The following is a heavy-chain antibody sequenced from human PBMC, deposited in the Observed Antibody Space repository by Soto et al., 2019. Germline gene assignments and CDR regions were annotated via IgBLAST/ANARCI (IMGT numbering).Heavy chain of an antibody. J-gene: IGHJ1*01. CDR2: INAGNGNT. Sequence: QVQLVQSGAEVKKPGASVKVSCKASGYTFTSYAMHWVRQAPGQRLEWMGWINAGNGNTKYSEKFQGRVTITRDTTASTAYMKLSILRSEETAVYYCAREVSPLTVTTSFQHWGQGTLVTVSS. D-gene: IGHD4-17*01. V-gene: IGHV1-3*01. CDR3: AREVSPLTVTTSFQH. CDR1: GYTFTSYA.